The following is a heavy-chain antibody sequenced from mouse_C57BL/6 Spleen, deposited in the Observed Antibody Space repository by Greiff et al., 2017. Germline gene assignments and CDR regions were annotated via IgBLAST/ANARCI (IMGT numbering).Heavy chain of an antibody. J-gene: IGHJ3*01. D-gene: IGHD5-1*01. V-gene: IGHV1-82*01. CDR1: GYAFSSSW. CDR2: IYPGDGDT. CDR3: APPNWFAY. Sequence: VQLQQSGPELVKPGASVKISCKASGYAFSSSWMNWVKQRPGKGLEWIGRIYPGDGDTNYNGKFKGKATLTADKSSSTAYMQLSSLTSEDSAVYFCAPPNWFAYWGQGTLVTVSA.